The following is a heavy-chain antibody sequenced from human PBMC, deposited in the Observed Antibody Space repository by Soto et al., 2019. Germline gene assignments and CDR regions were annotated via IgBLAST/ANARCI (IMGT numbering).Heavy chain of an antibody. V-gene: IGHV1-18*01. CDR2: ISAYNGNT. Sequence: QVQLVQSGAEVKKPGASVKVSCKASGYTFTSYGISWVRQAPGQGLEWMGWISAYNGNTNYAQKLQGRVTMTTDTSTSTAYMEVRSLRSDDTAVYYCAREKGVRFLEWLGNYGMDVWGQGTTVTVSS. J-gene: IGHJ6*02. CDR1: GYTFTSYG. CDR3: AREKGVRFLEWLGNYGMDV. D-gene: IGHD3-3*01.